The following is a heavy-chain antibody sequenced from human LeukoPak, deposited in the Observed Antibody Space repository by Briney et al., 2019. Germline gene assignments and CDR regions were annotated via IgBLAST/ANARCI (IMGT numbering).Heavy chain of an antibody. D-gene: IGHD7-27*01. Sequence: GGCLRLSCAASGFTFSSYWMTWVRQAPGKGLEWVANIQQDGSEKYYVDSVKGRFAIYRDNAKNSFYLQMNSLRAEDTAVYYCARAGGMDVWGQGTTVTVFS. CDR3: ARAGGMDV. V-gene: IGHV3-7*04. CDR2: IQQDGSEK. CDR1: GFTFSSYW. J-gene: IGHJ6*02.